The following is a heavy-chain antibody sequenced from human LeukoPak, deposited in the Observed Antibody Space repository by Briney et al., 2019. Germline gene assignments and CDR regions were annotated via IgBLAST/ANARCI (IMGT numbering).Heavy chain of an antibody. D-gene: IGHD6-13*01. CDR3: ARGIWGIAAVGRASDAFDI. V-gene: IGHV1-2*04. CDR2: INPNSGGT. CDR1: GYTFTGYY. J-gene: IGHJ3*02. Sequence: GASVKVSCKASGYTFTGYYMHWVRQAPGQGLEWMGWINPNSGGTNYAQKFQGWVTMTRDTSISTAYMELSRLRSDDTAVYYCARGIWGIAAVGRASDAFDIWGQGTMVTVSS.